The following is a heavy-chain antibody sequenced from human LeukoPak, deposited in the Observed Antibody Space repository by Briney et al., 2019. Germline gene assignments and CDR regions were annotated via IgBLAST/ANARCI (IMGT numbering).Heavy chain of an antibody. V-gene: IGHV4-59*01. Sequence: PSETLSLTCTVSGSSISSYYWSWIRQPPGKGLEWIGYIYYSGSTNYNPSLKSRVTISVDTSKNQFSLKLSSVTAADTAVYYCARGTDVLRYFDWGQGTLVTVSS. D-gene: IGHD3-9*01. CDR1: GSSISSYY. CDR2: IYYSGST. J-gene: IGHJ4*02. CDR3: ARGTDVLRYFD.